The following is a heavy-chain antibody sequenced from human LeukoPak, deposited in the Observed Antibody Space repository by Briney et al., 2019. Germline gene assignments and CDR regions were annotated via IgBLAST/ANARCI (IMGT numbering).Heavy chain of an antibody. V-gene: IGHV3-7*05. Sequence: GGSLRLSCAASGFTFNNYWMSWVRQAPGKGLKWVASIKEDGSDQYYVDSVKGRFTISRDNAKNSLLLQMNSLRAEDTAVYYCAKDRDSAMVPAIIDYWGQGTLVTVSS. CDR3: AKDRDSAMVPAIIDY. CDR1: GFTFNNYW. J-gene: IGHJ4*02. CDR2: IKEDGSDQ. D-gene: IGHD5-18*01.